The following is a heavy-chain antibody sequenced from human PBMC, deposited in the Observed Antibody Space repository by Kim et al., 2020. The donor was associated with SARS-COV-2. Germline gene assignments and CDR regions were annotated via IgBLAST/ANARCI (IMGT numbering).Heavy chain of an antibody. CDR1: GFTFSNAW. V-gene: IGHV3-15*01. D-gene: IGHD1-7*01. Sequence: GGSLRLSCAASGFTFSNAWMSWVRQAPGKGLEWVGRIKSKTDGGTTEYAAPVKGRFTISRDDSKNKLYLQMNSLKTEDTAVYSCTTDGITGTTVDYWGQGTLVTVSS. J-gene: IGHJ4*02. CDR3: TTDGITGTTVDY. CDR2: IKSKTDGGTT.